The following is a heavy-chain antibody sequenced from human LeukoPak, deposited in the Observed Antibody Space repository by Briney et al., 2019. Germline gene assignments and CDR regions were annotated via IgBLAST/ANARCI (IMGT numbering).Heavy chain of an antibody. Sequence: SGPTLVNPTQTLTLTCTFSGFSLDPSGVAVGWVRQSPEKALEWLAIVYWDDDKRYSPSLKTRLTITKDTSKNQVVLTMTNMDPVDTATYYCAHGRKEMAIKIEGAYYFDYWGQGALVTVSS. CDR1: GFSLDPSGVA. D-gene: IGHD5-24*01. V-gene: IGHV2-5*02. CDR3: AHGRKEMAIKIEGAYYFDY. CDR2: VYWDDDK. J-gene: IGHJ4*02.